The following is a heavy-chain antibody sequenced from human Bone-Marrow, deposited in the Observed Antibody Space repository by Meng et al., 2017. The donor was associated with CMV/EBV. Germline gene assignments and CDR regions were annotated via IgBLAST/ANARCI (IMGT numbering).Heavy chain of an antibody. CDR3: ARDGARTVTPNYYYYYGMNV. Sequence: ASVKVSCKASGYTFTGYYMHWVRQAPGQGLEWMGWINPSSGGTNNAQKFQGRVTMTRDTSISTAYMELSRLRSDDTAVYYCARDGARTVTPNYYYYYGMNVWAQGTTVTVPS. CDR1: GYTFTGYY. V-gene: IGHV1-2*02. D-gene: IGHD4-11*01. CDR2: INPSSGGT. J-gene: IGHJ6*02.